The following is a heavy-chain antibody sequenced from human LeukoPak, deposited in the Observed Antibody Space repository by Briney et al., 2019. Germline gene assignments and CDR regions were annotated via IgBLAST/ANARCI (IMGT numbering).Heavy chain of an antibody. D-gene: IGHD2-2*01. J-gene: IGHJ4*02. Sequence: GGSLLLSCAASGFTFSRYWMSWVRQPPGKGLDGVANIQQDGSEKNYVDSVKGRFTISRDSAKNSLHLQMNSLRAEHTAVYYCARDGVVVPATTDRFDYWGQGTLVTVPS. CDR2: IQQDGSEK. V-gene: IGHV3-7*01. CDR1: GFTFSRYW. CDR3: ARDGVVVPATTDRFDY.